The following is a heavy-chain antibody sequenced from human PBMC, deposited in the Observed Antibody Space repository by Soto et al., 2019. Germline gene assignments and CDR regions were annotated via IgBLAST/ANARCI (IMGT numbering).Heavy chain of an antibody. Sequence: PGGSLRLSCAASGFTLSSYAMSWVRQAPGKGLEWVSAISGSGGSTYYADSVKGRFTISRDNSKNTLYLQMNSLRAEDTAVYYCAKDTGDTAMALPYYYYGMDVWGQGTTVTVSS. D-gene: IGHD5-18*01. CDR1: GFTLSSYA. CDR3: AKDTGDTAMALPYYYYGMDV. CDR2: ISGSGGST. V-gene: IGHV3-23*01. J-gene: IGHJ6*02.